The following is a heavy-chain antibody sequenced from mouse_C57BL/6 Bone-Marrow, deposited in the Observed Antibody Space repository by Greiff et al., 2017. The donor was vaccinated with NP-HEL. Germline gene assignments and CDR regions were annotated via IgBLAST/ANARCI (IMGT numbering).Heavy chain of an antibody. Sequence: VKLQESGAELVKPGASVKMSCKASGYTFTSYWITWVKQRPGQGLEWIGDIYPGSGSTNYNEKFKSKATLTVDTSSSTAYMQLSSLTSEDSAVYYCARCYKGYMDYWGQGTSVTVSS. CDR3: ARCYKGYMDY. J-gene: IGHJ4*01. CDR1: GYTFTSYW. V-gene: IGHV1-55*01. CDR2: IYPGSGST. D-gene: IGHD1-3*01.